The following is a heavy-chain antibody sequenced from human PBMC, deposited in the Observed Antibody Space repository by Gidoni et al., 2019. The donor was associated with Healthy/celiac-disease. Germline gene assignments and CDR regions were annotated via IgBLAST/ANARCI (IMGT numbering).Heavy chain of an antibody. Sequence: QVQLVESGGGVVQPGRSLRLPCAASGFTFSSYGMHWVRQAPGKGLEWVAVIWYDGSNKYYADSVKGRFTISRDNSKNTLYLQMNSLRAEDTAVYYCARDGVGIPIYFDYWGQGTLVTVSS. J-gene: IGHJ4*02. V-gene: IGHV3-33*01. D-gene: IGHD2-8*01. CDR2: IWYDGSNK. CDR3: ARDGVGIPIYFDY. CDR1: GFTFSSYG.